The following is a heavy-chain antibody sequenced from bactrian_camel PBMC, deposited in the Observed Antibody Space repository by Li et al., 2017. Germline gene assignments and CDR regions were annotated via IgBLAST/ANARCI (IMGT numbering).Heavy chain of an antibody. J-gene: IGHJ7*01. CDR2: LYSDASYET. V-gene: IGHV3S6*01. CDR1: GYTYGNYC. Sequence: VQLVESGGGSVQAGGSLRLSCEPRSNGYTYGNYCLGWFRQAPGKEREGVAALYSDASYETWYSDSVKGRFTISKDNAKNTLYRQMDNLKPEDTAMYVCAADPPHRCGSRDYGWTYAGKGTQVTVS.